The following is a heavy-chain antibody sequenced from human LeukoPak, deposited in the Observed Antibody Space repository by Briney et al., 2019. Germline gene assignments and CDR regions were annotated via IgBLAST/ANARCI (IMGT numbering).Heavy chain of an antibody. CDR3: ARGQYSPDY. V-gene: IGHV3-33*01. D-gene: IGHD2-15*01. J-gene: IGHJ4*02. Sequence: GRSLRLSCAASGFTFSSYGMHWVRQAPGKGLEWVAVIWYDGSNKYYTDSVKGRFTISRDNSKNTLYLQKNSLRAEDTAVYYCARGQYSPDYWGQGTLVTVSS. CDR2: IWYDGSNK. CDR1: GFTFSSYG.